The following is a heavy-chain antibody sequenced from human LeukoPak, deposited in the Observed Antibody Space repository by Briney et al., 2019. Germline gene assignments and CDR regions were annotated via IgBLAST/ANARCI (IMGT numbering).Heavy chain of an antibody. CDR2: INSDGSST. V-gene: IGHV3-74*01. Sequence: GGSLRLSCAASGFTFDDYAMHWVRQAPGKGLVWVSRINSDGSSTSYADSVKGRFTISRDNAKNTLYLQMNSLRAEDTAVYYCAREAGIVGEPFDYWGQGTLVTVSS. CDR3: AREAGIVGEPFDY. J-gene: IGHJ4*02. CDR1: GFTFDDYA. D-gene: IGHD1-26*01.